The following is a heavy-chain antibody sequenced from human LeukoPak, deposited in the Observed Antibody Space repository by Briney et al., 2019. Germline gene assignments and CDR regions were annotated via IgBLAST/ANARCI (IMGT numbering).Heavy chain of an antibody. CDR2: ISGNGVLT. CDR1: GFTFKSYL. V-gene: IGHV3-23*01. CDR3: ANSQGTIFGVVAY. J-gene: IGHJ4*02. Sequence: GGSLRLSCSASGFTFKSYLMAWVRQAPGKGLEWISGISGNGVLTYYADSVKGRFTVSRDNSQNILHLQLNNVRAEDSAIYYCANSQGTIFGVVAYSGQGTLVAV. D-gene: IGHD3-3*01.